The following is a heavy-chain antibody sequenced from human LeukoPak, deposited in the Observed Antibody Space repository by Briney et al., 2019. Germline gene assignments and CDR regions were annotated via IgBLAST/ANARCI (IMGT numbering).Heavy chain of an antibody. Sequence: SETLSLTCTVSGGSISSYYWSWIRQPPGKGLEWIGYIYYSGSTNYNPSLKSRVTISVDTSKNQFSLKLSSVTAADTAVYYCARGEDLVPDYWGQGTLVTVSS. D-gene: IGHD6-6*01. J-gene: IGHJ4*02. CDR2: IYYSGST. V-gene: IGHV4-59*01. CDR3: ARGEDLVPDY. CDR1: GGSISSYY.